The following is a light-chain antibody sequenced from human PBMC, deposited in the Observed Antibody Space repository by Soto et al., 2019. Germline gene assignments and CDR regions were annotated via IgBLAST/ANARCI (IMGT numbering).Light chain of an antibody. CDR3: QQYSSYSPYT. CDR1: QTVYTW. J-gene: IGKJ2*01. V-gene: IGKV1-5*03. CDR2: EAS. Sequence: DIQMTQSPSTLSASLGDRVTITCRASQTVYTWLAWYQQKPGTAPKLLIYEASTLHSGVPSRFSGSGSGTEFTLVISRLQPDDLATYYCQQYSSYSPYTFGQGTKVDIK.